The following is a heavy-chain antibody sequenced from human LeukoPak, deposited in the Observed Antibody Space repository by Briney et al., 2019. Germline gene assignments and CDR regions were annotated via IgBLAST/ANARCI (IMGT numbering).Heavy chain of an antibody. CDR1: GFTVSSYW. CDR3: ARDSGWFRFDY. CDR2: IKEDGSEK. J-gene: IGHJ4*02. D-gene: IGHD6-19*01. Sequence: GGSLRLSCAASGFTVSSYWMTWVRQAPGKGLEWVANIKEDGSEKYFVDSVKGRFTISRDNAKNSLYLQMNSLRAEDTAVYYCARDSGWFRFDYWGQGTLVTVSS. V-gene: IGHV3-7*01.